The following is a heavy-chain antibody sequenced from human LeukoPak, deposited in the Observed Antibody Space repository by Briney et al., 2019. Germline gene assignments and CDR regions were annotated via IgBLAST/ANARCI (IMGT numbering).Heavy chain of an antibody. V-gene: IGHV4-34*01. CDR1: GGSFSGYY. CDR2: INHSGST. D-gene: IGHD3-3*01. J-gene: IGHJ4*02. Sequence: PSETLSLTCAVYGGSFSGYYWSWIRQPPGKGLEWIGEINHSGSTNYNPSLKSRVTISVGTSKNQFSLKLSSVTAADTAVYYCAIPSSGRVKAFDYWGQGTLVTVSS. CDR3: AIPSSGRVKAFDY.